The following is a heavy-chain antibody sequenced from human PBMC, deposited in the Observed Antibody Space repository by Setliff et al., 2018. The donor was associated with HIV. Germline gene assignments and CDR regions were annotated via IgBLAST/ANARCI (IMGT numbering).Heavy chain of an antibody. CDR2: ISAYNGNT. Sequence: ASVKVSCKASGYTFTSYCISWVRQAPGQGLEWMGWISAYNGNTNYAQKLQGRVTMTTDTSTSTAYMELRSLRSDDTAVYYCARYFDWLKRSPFDYWGQGTLVTVSS. CDR3: ARYFDWLKRSPFDY. V-gene: IGHV1-18*01. D-gene: IGHD3-9*01. CDR1: GYTFTSYC. J-gene: IGHJ4*02.